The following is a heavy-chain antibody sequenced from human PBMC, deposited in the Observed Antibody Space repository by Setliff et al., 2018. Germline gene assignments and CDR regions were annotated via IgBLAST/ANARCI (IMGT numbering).Heavy chain of an antibody. CDR2: MNPNSGNT. J-gene: IGHJ4*02. D-gene: IGHD3-22*01. CDR3: ARTGSGYVGTPIDY. CDR1: GYTFTSYD. Sequence: ASVKVSCKASGYTFTSYDINWVRQATGQGLEWMGWMNPNSGNTGYAQKFQGRVTITRNTSISTAYMDLSSLRFEDTAVYYRARTGSGYVGTPIDYWGQGTLVTVSS. V-gene: IGHV1-8*03.